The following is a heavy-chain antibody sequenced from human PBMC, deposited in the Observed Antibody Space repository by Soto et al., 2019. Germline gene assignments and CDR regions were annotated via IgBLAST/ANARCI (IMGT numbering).Heavy chain of an antibody. D-gene: IGHD1-7*01. V-gene: IGHV1-8*01. J-gene: IGHJ6*02. CDR1: GYTFTSYD. Sequence: GASVKVSCKASGYTFTSYDINWVRQATGQGLEWMGWMNPNSGNTGYAQKFQGRVTMTRNTSISTAYMELSSLRSEDTAVYYCARWTPRRNWNYRGSPWRVGMDVWGQGTTVTVSS. CDR2: MNPNSGNT. CDR3: ARWTPRRNWNYRGSPWRVGMDV.